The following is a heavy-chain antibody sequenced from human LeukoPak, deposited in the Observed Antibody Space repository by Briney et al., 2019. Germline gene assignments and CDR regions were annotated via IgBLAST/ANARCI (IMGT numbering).Heavy chain of an antibody. Sequence: GGSLRLSCAASGFTFSSYSMNWVRQAPGKGLEWVSSISSSSSYIYYADSVKGRFTISRDNAKNSLHLQMNSLRAEDTAVYYCARAHDYGGNWFDPWGQGTLVTVSS. CDR1: GFTFSSYS. D-gene: IGHD4-23*01. CDR3: ARAHDYGGNWFDP. CDR2: ISSSSSYI. J-gene: IGHJ5*02. V-gene: IGHV3-21*01.